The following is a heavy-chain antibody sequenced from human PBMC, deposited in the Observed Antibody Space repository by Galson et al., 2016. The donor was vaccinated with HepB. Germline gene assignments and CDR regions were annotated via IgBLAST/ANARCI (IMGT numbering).Heavy chain of an antibody. Sequence: SVKVSCKASGYTFSNYGISWVRQAPGQGLEWMGWISTYNGNTNYARNLQVRVTMTIDTSASTAYMELRSLRSDDTAMYYCARGGDSFGSGHFDYWGQGTLVTVSS. CDR2: ISTYNGNT. J-gene: IGHJ4*02. CDR1: GYTFSNYG. CDR3: ARGGDSFGSGHFDY. V-gene: IGHV1-18*01. D-gene: IGHD5-18*01.